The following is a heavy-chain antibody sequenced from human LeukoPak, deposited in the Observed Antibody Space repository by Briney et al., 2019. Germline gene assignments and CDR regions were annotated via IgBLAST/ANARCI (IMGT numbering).Heavy chain of an antibody. D-gene: IGHD6-25*01. V-gene: IGHV3-53*01. CDR2: IYPGGTT. CDR3: ARESSGYYFDY. J-gene: IGHJ4*02. CDR1: GFTVSSNY. Sequence: GGSLRLSCVASGFTVSSNYMSWVRQAPGKGPECVSVIYPGGTTYYADSVKGRFTISRDDSKNTLYLQMHSPRAEDTAVYYCARESSGYYFDYWGQGTLVTVSS.